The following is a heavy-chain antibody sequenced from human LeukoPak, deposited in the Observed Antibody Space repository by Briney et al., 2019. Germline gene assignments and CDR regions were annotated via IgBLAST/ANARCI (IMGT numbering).Heavy chain of an antibody. CDR2: IWYDGSNK. CDR1: GFTFSSYG. J-gene: IGHJ5*02. Sequence: QTGGSLRLSCVASGFTFSSYGMHWVRQAPGKGLEWVAVIWYDGSNKYYADSVKGRCTISRDNSKNTVYLEMNSLRAEDTAVYYCARGFGSSVYYGWFDPWGQGTLVTVSS. V-gene: IGHV3-33*01. D-gene: IGHD3-22*01. CDR3: ARGFGSSVYYGWFDP.